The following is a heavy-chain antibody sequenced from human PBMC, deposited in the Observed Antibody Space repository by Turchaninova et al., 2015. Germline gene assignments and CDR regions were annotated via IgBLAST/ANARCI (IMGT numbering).Heavy chain of an antibody. Sequence: QVQLQESAPGLVKPSETLSLTCAVSGYPITSAYYWVWIRQPPGEGLEWLATLYHGGTTYFNPSLRSRLTISGDTSKNQFSLGVTSVTAADTAVYYCARYSGPCGATACYFDYWGQGALVTVSS. CDR1: GYPITSAYY. CDR2: LYHGGTT. CDR3: ARYSGPCGATACYFDY. J-gene: IGHJ4*02. D-gene: IGHD2-21*01. V-gene: IGHV4-38-2*01.